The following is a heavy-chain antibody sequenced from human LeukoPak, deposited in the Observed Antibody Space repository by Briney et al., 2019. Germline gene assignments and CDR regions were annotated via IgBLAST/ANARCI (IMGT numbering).Heavy chain of an antibody. Sequence: ASVRVSCKASGYTFTGYYMHWVRQAPGQGLEWMGWINPNSGGTNYAQKFQGSVTMTRDTSISTAYMELSRMRSDDTAVYYCARDPGYSSSWYFDYWGQGTLVTVSS. D-gene: IGHD6-13*01. CDR3: ARDPGYSSSWYFDY. J-gene: IGHJ4*02. CDR2: INPNSGGT. V-gene: IGHV1-2*02. CDR1: GYTFTGYY.